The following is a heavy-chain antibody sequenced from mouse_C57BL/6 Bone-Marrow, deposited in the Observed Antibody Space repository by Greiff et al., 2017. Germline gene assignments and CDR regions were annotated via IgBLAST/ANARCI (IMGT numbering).Heavy chain of an antibody. CDR2: ISDGGSYT. CDR1: GFTFSSYA. J-gene: IGHJ1*03. D-gene: IGHD2-1*01. V-gene: IGHV5-4*01. Sequence: EVQLVESGGGLVKPGGSLKLSCAASGFTFSSYAMSWVRQTPEKRLEWVATISDGGSYTYYPDNVKGRFTISRDNAKNNLYLQMSHLKSEDTAMYYCARDGGNYYWYFDVWVTGTTVTVSS. CDR3: ARDGGNYYWYFDV.